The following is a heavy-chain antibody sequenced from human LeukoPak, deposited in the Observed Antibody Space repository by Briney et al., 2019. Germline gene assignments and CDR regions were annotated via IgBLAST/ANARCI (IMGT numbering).Heavy chain of an antibody. CDR1: GFSFTTTW. CDR2: IYSGGST. J-gene: IGHJ4*02. V-gene: IGHV3-66*01. Sequence: PGGSLRLSCAASGFSFTTTWMSWVRQAPGKGLEWVSVIYSGGSTYYADSVKGRFTISRDNAKNSLYLQMNSLRAEDTAVYYCARDSTNYYDSSGYDYWGQGTLVTVSS. D-gene: IGHD3-22*01. CDR3: ARDSTNYYDSSGYDY.